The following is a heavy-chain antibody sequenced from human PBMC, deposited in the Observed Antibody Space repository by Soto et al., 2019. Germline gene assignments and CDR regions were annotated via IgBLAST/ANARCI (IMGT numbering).Heavy chain of an antibody. Sequence: ESVGGVVQPGRSLRLSCAASGFTFSSYGMHWVRQAPGKGLEWVAVISYDGSNKYYADSVKGRFTISRDNSKNTLYLQMNSLRAEDTAVYYCAKGLSLGVEDYIWGSYRYDDAFDIWGQGTMVTVSS. V-gene: IGHV3-30*18. CDR3: AKGLSLGVEDYIWGSYRYDDAFDI. CDR1: GFTFSSYG. D-gene: IGHD3-16*02. J-gene: IGHJ3*02. CDR2: ISYDGSNK.